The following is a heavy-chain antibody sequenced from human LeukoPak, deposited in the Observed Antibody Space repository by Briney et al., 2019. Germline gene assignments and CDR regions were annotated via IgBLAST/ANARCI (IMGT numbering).Heavy chain of an antibody. Sequence: PSETLSLTCTIYSGSISSSSYYWGWIRQPPGKGLEWIADIYYSGSTYYNPSLKSRVSISIDTSNNHFSLRLRSVTAADTALYYCARRRYYDSTGYLDWGQGTLVTVSS. CDR1: SGSISSSSYY. CDR3: ARRRYYDSTGYLD. D-gene: IGHD3-22*01. J-gene: IGHJ1*01. CDR2: IYYSGST. V-gene: IGHV4-39*02.